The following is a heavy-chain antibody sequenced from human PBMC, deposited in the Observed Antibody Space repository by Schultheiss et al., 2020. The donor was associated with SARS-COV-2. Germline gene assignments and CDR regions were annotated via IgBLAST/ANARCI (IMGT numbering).Heavy chain of an antibody. CDR3: ARDPRIAVAGTLDY. CDR1: GFTFDSYM. V-gene: IGHV3-21*01. CDR2: ISSSSSYI. Sequence: GGSLRLSCEASGFTFDSYMMNWVRQAPGKGLEWVSSISSSSSYIYYADSVKGRFTISRDNAKNSLYLQMNSLRAEDTAVYYCARDPRIAVAGTLDYWGQGTLVTVSS. J-gene: IGHJ4*02. D-gene: IGHD6-19*01.